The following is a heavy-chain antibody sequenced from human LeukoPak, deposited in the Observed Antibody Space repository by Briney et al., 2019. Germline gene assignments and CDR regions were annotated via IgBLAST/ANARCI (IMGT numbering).Heavy chain of an antibody. D-gene: IGHD4-11*01. J-gene: IGHJ6*03. V-gene: IGHV1-8*01. CDR1: GYTFTSYD. CDR3: ARRHYSPYSMNYYYYMDV. CDR2: MNPNSGNT. Sequence: ASVKVSCXASGYTFTSYDINWVRRATGQGLEWMGWMNPNSGNTGYAQKFQGRGTMTRNTSISTAYMELSSLRSEDTAVYYCARRHYSPYSMNYYYYMDVWGKGTTVTVSS.